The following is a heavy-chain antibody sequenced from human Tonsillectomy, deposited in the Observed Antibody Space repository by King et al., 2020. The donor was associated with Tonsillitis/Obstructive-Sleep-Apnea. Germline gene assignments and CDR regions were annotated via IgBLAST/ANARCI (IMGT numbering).Heavy chain of an antibody. CDR1: GYTFTSYW. CDR3: ASHTGYSNGYRYGMDV. D-gene: IGHD5-18*01. Sequence: VQLVESGAEVKKPGESLRISCKGSGYTFTSYWISWVRQMPGKGLEWVGTIDPSDSYTNYSPSFQGHVTISADKSISTAYLQWSSLKASDTAMYYCASHTGYSNGYRYGMDVWGQGTTVTVSS. V-gene: IGHV5-10-1*03. J-gene: IGHJ6*02. CDR2: IDPSDSYT.